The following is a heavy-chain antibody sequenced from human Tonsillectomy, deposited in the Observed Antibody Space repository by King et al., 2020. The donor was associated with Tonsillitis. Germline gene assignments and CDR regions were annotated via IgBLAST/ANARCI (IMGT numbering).Heavy chain of an antibody. CDR3: ARGVDLDF. CDR1: GYNFASYW. Sequence: QLVQSGAEVKKPGESLKISCQGSGYNFASYWIVWVRQMPGKGLEYMGVIYPSDSDTRYSPSFQGQVTISADKSITTAYLQWSSLKASDTAMYYCARGVDLDFWGQGTLVTVSS. V-gene: IGHV5-51*01. D-gene: IGHD2-15*01. CDR2: IYPSDSDT. J-gene: IGHJ4*02.